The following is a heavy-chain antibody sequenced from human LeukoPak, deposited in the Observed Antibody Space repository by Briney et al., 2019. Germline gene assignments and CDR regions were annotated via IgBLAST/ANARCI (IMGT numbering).Heavy chain of an antibody. CDR1: RCTFSSYA. D-gene: IGHD2-21*02. J-gene: IGHJ4*02. V-gene: IGHV3-23*01. Sequence: GGSLRLFCAASRCTFSSYAMSWVRQAPGKGLEWVSAISGSGGSTYYADSVKGRFTISRDNSKNTLYLQMNSLRAEDTAVYYCAKEGIGYCGGDCYSQHFDYWGQGTLVTVSS. CDR3: AKEGIGYCGGDCYSQHFDY. CDR2: ISGSGGST.